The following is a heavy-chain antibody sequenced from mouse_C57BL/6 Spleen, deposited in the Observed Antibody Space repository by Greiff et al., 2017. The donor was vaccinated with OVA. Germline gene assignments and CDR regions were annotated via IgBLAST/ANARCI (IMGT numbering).Heavy chain of an antibody. CDR3: ARHYDYGLDY. CDR1: GFTFSDYG. Sequence: EVKLMESGGGLVKPGGSLKLSCAASGFTFSDYGMHWVRQAPEKGLEWVAYISSGSSTIYYADTVKGRFTISRDNAKNTLFLQMTSLRSEDTAMYYCARHYDYGLDYWGQGTTLTVSS. J-gene: IGHJ2*01. CDR2: ISSGSSTI. V-gene: IGHV5-17*01. D-gene: IGHD2-4*01.